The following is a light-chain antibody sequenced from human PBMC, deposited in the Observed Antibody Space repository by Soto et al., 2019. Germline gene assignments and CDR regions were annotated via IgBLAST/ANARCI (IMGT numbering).Light chain of an antibody. J-gene: IGKJ2*01. CDR2: GAS. CDR1: QSVSSSF. CDR3: QQYDSSPYT. V-gene: IGKV3-20*01. Sequence: EIVLTQSPGTLSLSPGERATLSCRASQSVSSSFLAWYQQKPGQAPRLLIYGASSRATGIPDRFSGSVSGTDFTLSISRLEPEEFAVYYCQQYDSSPYTVGQGTKLEIK.